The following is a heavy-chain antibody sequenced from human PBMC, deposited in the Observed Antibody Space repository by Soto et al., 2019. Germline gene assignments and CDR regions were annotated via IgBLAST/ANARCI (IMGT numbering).Heavy chain of an antibody. V-gene: IGHV4-30-2*01. CDR3: VRSIGYSGYGLDD. J-gene: IGHJ4*02. Sequence: SETLSLTCAVSGGSISSGGYSWSWIRQPPGKGLEWIGYIYHSGSTYYNPSLKSRVAISVDRSKNQFSLKLTSVTAADTAVYYWVRSIGYSGYGLDDWGQGTLVTVSS. D-gene: IGHD5-12*01. CDR2: IYHSGST. CDR1: GGSISSGGYS.